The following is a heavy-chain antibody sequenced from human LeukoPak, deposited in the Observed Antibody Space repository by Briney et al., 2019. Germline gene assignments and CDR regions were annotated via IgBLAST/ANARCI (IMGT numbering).Heavy chain of an antibody. V-gene: IGHV1-2*02. CDR2: INPNSGGT. CDR3: ARPYCSSTSCYSNTFDY. CDR1: GYTFTGYY. J-gene: IGHJ4*02. D-gene: IGHD2-2*01. Sequence: ASVKVSCKASGYTFTGYYMHWVRQAPGQGLEWMGWINPNSGGTNYAQKLQGRVTMTTDTSTSTAYMELRSLRSDDTAVYYCARPYCSSTSCYSNTFDYWGQGTLVTVSS.